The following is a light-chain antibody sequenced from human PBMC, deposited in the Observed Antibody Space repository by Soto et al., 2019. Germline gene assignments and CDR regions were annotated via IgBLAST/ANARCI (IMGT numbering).Light chain of an antibody. Sequence: IQLTQSPSSLSASVGDRVTVTCRASQSINIYLNWYQQKPGKAPTLLIYAASSLQSGVPSRFSGGGSRTDFTLTITSLQAEDFATYNCQQSYRSPYTFGHGTKLEI. CDR3: QQSYRSPYT. CDR2: AAS. J-gene: IGKJ2*01. CDR1: QSINIY. V-gene: IGKV1-39*01.